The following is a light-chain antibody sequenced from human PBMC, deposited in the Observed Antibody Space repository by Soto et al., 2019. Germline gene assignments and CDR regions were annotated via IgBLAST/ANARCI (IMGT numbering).Light chain of an antibody. J-gene: IGKJ4*01. CDR2: KVS. Sequence: DVVVTQSPLSLPVTLGQPASISCRSNQSLVHSDGNTYLNWCQQRPGQSPRRLIYKVSKRDSGVPDRFSGSGSGTDFTLKISRVEAEDLGVYYCMQCTHWPRSFGGGTKVETK. CDR3: MQCTHWPRS. V-gene: IGKV2-30*02. CDR1: QSLVHSDGNTY.